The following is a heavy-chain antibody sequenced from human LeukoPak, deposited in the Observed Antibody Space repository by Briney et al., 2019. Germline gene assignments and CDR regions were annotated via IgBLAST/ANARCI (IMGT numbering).Heavy chain of an antibody. CDR2: INPNSGGT. D-gene: IGHD6-13*01. CDR1: GYTFTGYY. J-gene: IGHJ4*02. Sequence: GASVKVSCKASGYTFTGYYMHWVRQAPGQGLEWMGWINPNSGGTNYAQKFQGRVTMTRDTSISTAYMELSRLRSDDTAVYYCARVRGPIAAAGTRYFDYWGQGTLVTVSS. V-gene: IGHV1-2*02. CDR3: ARVRGPIAAAGTRYFDY.